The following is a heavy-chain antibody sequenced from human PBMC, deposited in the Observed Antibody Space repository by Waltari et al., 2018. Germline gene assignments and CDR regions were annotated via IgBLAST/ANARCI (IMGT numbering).Heavy chain of an antibody. CDR1: GFTFSKHG. J-gene: IGHJ4*02. V-gene: IGHV3-30*18. Sequence: QVQLVESGGGVVQPGRALRLCCAASGFTFSKHGMPWVRQAPGKGLEWVALISYEGSKTFFTDSVKGRFTISRDNSKNMVYLQMNSLRAEDAAIYYCAKDGVGVRAVIPFDYWGQGTLVTVSS. CDR3: AKDGVGVRAVIPFDY. CDR2: ISYEGSKT. D-gene: IGHD3-10*01.